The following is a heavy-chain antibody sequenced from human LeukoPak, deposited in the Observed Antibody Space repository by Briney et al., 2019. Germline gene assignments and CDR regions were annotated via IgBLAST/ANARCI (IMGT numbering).Heavy chain of an antibody. CDR2: ISSSSSTI. D-gene: IGHD3-22*01. Sequence: GGSLRLSCAASGFTFSSYSMNWVRQAPGKGLEWVSYISSSSSTIYYADSVKGRFTISRDNAKNSLYLQMNSLRAEDTAVYYCAAVFLVSYDSSGYYCFDYWGRGTLVTVSS. V-gene: IGHV3-48*01. CDR1: GFTFSSYS. CDR3: AAVFLVSYDSSGYYCFDY. J-gene: IGHJ4*02.